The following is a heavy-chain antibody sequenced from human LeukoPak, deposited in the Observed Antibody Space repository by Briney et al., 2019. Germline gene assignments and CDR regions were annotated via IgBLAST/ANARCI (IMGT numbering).Heavy chain of an antibody. Sequence: GGSLRLSCAASGFTFSSYAMSWVRQAPGKGLEWVSAISGSGGSTYYADSVKGRFTISRDNSKNTLYLQMNSLRAEDTAVYYCAKDFYPPTYYYGSGPSGFDPWGQGTLVTVSS. J-gene: IGHJ5*02. CDR3: AKDFYPPTYYYGSGPSGFDP. CDR2: ISGSGGST. D-gene: IGHD3-10*01. V-gene: IGHV3-23*01. CDR1: GFTFSSYA.